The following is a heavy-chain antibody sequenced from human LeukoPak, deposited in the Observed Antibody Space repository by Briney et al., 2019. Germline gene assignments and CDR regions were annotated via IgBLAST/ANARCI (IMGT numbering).Heavy chain of an antibody. D-gene: IGHD3-22*01. CDR3: ASGYYYDSSGYLD. J-gene: IGHJ4*02. V-gene: IGHV4-61*02. CDR2: IYTSGST. Sequence: MTSETLSLTCTVSGGSISSGSYYWSWIRQPAGKGLEWIGRIYTSGSTNYNPSLKSRVTISVDTSKNQFSLKLSSVTAADTAVYYCASGYYYDSSGYLDWGRGTLVTVSS. CDR1: GGSISSGSYY.